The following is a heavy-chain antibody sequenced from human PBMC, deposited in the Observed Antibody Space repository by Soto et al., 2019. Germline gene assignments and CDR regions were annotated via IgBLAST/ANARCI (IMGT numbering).Heavy chain of an antibody. Sequence: QVHLVQSGAELKKPGASVRVSCKASGYSFTRNGISWVRQAPGQGLEWMGWISAKNGDTNYAQKFQGRVIMTPDTSTSTAYIELRSLRSDDTAVYYCVRDRDSDTWPSRDVWGQGTTVTVSS. CDR2: ISAKNGDT. V-gene: IGHV1-18*01. J-gene: IGHJ6*02. CDR3: VRDRDSDTWPSRDV. D-gene: IGHD1-26*01. CDR1: GYSFTRNG.